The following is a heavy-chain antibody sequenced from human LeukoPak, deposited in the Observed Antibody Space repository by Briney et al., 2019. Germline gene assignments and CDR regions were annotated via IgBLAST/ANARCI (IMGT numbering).Heavy chain of an antibody. Sequence: GGSLRLSCAASGFTFSSYSMNRVRQAPGKGLEWVSSISSSSSYIYYADSVKGRFTISRDNAKNSLYLQMNSLRAEDTAVYYCARVGVRGVIHYYYYMDVWGRGTTVTVSS. J-gene: IGHJ6*03. CDR1: GFTFSSYS. CDR3: ARVGVRGVIHYYYYMDV. CDR2: ISSSSSYI. D-gene: IGHD3-10*01. V-gene: IGHV3-21*01.